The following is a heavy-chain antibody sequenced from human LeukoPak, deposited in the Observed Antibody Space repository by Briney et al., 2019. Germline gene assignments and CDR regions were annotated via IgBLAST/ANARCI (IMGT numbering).Heavy chain of an antibody. CDR3: SKGNYHDSSAYNYMDV. D-gene: IGHD3-22*01. CDR1: GFTFSSYA. V-gene: IGHV3-23*01. Sequence: PGGSLRLSCAASGFTFSSYAMSWVRQAPGKGLEWVSAISASGGSTYYADSVKGRFTISRDNFKNTLYLQMNSLRAEDTAVYYCSKGNYHDSSAYNYMDVWGKGTTVTASS. J-gene: IGHJ6*03. CDR2: ISASGGST.